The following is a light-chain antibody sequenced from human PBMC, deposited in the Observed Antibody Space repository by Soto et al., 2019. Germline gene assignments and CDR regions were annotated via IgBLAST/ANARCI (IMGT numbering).Light chain of an antibody. J-gene: IGKJ3*01. V-gene: IGKV1-27*01. CDR1: QAIGPY. Sequence: DIQMTQSQSSLSASIGAEVTVTCRASQAIGPYLAWYQKKPGKGPKLLIYAASTLQSGVPSRFSGSRSGTDFTLTISSLQPEDVATYYCQKYDSAPLTFGPGTKVDIK. CDR3: QKYDSAPLT. CDR2: AAS.